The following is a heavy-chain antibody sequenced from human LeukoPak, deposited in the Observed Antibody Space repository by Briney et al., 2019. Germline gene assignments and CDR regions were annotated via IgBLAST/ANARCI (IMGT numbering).Heavy chain of an antibody. D-gene: IGHD2/OR15-2a*01. J-gene: IGHJ4*02. CDR3: AKWQLVASTFYDY. CDR2: ISSSSSYI. Sequence: GGSLRLSCAASGFTFSTYSMNWVRQAPGKGLEWVSSISSSSSYIYYADSVKGRFTISRDNAKNSLYLQMNSLRAEDTALYYCAKWQLVASTFYDYWGQGTLVTVSS. CDR1: GFTFSTYS. V-gene: IGHV3-21*04.